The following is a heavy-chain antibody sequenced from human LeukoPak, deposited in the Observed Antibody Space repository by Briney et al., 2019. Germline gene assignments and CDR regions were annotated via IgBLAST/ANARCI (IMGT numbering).Heavy chain of an antibody. J-gene: IGHJ5*02. CDR1: GGSFSFYY. CDR3: AREVRGVIRTISNWFDP. V-gene: IGHV4-59*01. D-gene: IGHD3-10*01. CDR2: IYYSGST. Sequence: SETLSLTCTVSGGSFSFYYWSWIRQPPGKGLEWIGYIYYSGSTNYNPSLKSRVTISVDTSKNQFSLKLSSVTAADTAVYYCAREVRGVIRTISNWFDPWGQGTLVTVSS.